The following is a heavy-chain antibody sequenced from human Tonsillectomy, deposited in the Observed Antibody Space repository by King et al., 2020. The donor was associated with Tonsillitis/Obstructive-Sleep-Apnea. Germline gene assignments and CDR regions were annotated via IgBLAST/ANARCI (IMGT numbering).Heavy chain of an antibody. CDR2: IWYDGSTE. V-gene: IGHV3-33*01. D-gene: IGHD4-23*01. CDR1: GFSFSTFG. Sequence: VQLVESGGGVVQPGRSLRLSCAASGFSFSTFGMHWVRQAPGKGLEWVAVIWYDGSTEYYGDSVKGRFTISRDNSKNTLYLQMNSLRAEDTTVYFCARARSGTLPKVVYYLPVWGKGTPVPVSS. CDR3: ARARSGTLPKVVYYLPV. J-gene: IGHJ6*03.